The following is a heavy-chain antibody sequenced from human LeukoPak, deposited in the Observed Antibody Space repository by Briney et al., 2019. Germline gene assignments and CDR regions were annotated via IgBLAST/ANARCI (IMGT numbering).Heavy chain of an antibody. CDR3: ARELSTGYSYGQGAFDI. CDR2: INPNSGGT. V-gene: IGHV1-2*04. D-gene: IGHD5-18*01. Sequence: ASVKVSCKASGYTFTSYYMHWVRQAPGQGLEWMGWINPNSGGTNYAQKFQGWVTMTRDTSISTAYMELSRLRSDDTAVYYCARELSTGYSYGQGAFDIWGQGTMVTVSS. CDR1: GYTFTSYY. J-gene: IGHJ3*02.